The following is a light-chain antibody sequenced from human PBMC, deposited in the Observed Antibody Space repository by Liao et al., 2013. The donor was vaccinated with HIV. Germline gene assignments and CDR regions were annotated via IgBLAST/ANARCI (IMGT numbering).Light chain of an antibody. CDR3: QSWDSDTVV. V-gene: IGLV3-21*01. J-gene: IGLJ2*01. Sequence: SYVLTQPPSVSVAPGQTAVIPCGCTNIGSKTVHWYQQRPGQSPVLVIYQDTKRPSGIPDRFSGSTSGNTATLTISETQAVDEADYYCQSWDSDTVVFGGGTKLTVL. CDR1: NIGSKT. CDR2: QDT.